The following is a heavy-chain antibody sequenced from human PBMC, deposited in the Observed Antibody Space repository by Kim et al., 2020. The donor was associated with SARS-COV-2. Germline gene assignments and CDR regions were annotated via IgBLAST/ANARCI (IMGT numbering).Heavy chain of an antibody. J-gene: IGHJ4*02. CDR3: AKDLVDY. Sequence: SGGSTYYADAVKSRFTISRYNSKNTLYLQMNSLRAEDTAVYYCAKDLVDYWGQGTLVTVSS. CDR2: SGGST. V-gene: IGHV3-23*01. D-gene: IGHD1-26*01.